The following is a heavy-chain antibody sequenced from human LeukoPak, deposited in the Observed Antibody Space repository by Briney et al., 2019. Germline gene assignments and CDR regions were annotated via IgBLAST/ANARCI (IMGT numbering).Heavy chain of an antibody. CDR1: GSTFSGSA. J-gene: IGHJ4*02. CDR2: IRSKANSYAT. V-gene: IGHV3-73*01. CDR3: TRTAAGAFDY. Sequence: QLGGSLRLSCAASGSTFSGSAMHWVRQASGKGLEWVGRIRSKANSYATAYAASVKGRFTISRDDSKNTAYLQMNSLKTEDTAVYYCTRTAAGAFDYWGQGTLVTVSS. D-gene: IGHD6-13*01.